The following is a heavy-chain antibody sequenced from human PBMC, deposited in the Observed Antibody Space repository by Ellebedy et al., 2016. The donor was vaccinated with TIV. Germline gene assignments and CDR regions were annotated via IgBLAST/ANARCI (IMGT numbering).Heavy chain of an antibody. D-gene: IGHD6-13*01. Sequence: MPSETLSLTCTVSGGSISSSSYYWGWIRQPPGKGLEWLGSIYYSGCTYYNPSLKSRVTISVDTSKNQFSLKLSSVTAADTAVYYCAKHVVAAASPMNYDAFDIWGQGTMVTVSS. CDR2: IYYSGCT. V-gene: IGHV4-39*01. CDR3: AKHVVAAASPMNYDAFDI. J-gene: IGHJ3*02. CDR1: GGSISSSSYY.